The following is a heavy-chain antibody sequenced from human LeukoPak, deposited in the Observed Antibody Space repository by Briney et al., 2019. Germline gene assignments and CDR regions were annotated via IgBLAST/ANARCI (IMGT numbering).Heavy chain of an antibody. CDR3: ARGPRDSSGWYYYFDY. D-gene: IGHD6-19*01. J-gene: IGHJ4*02. CDR1: GGTFSSYA. V-gene: IGHV1-69*05. CDR2: IIPIFGTA. Sequence: ASVKVSCKASGGTFSSYAISWVRQAPGQGLEWMGGIIPIFGTANYAQKFQGRVTMTRDMSTSTVCMELSSLRSEDTAVYYCARGPRDSSGWYYYFDYWGQGTLVTVSS.